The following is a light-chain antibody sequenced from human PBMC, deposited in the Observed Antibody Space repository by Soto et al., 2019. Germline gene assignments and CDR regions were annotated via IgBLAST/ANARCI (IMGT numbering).Light chain of an antibody. Sequence: PGERVTLSCRASQSVSSSYLTWYQQKPGQAPRLLIYGASTRATSIPARFSGGGSGTDFTLTISSLQPEDFAVYYCQQDYNLPYTFGQGTKVDIK. J-gene: IGKJ2*01. CDR1: QSVSSSY. CDR2: GAS. V-gene: IGKV3D-7*01. CDR3: QQDYNLPYT.